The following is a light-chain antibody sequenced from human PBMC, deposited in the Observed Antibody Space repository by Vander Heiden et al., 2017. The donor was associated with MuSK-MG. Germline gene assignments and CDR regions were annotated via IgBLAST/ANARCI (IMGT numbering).Light chain of an antibody. CDR3: QSYDSSLSGSV. V-gene: IGLV1-40*01. CDR1: SSNIGAGYD. Sequence: QSVLTPPPSVSGAPGQRVTIAGTGSSSNIGAGYDVHWYQQLPGTAPKLLIYGHSNRPSGVPDRFSGSKSVTSASLAITGLQAEDEADYYCQSYDSSLSGSVFGGGTKVTVL. J-gene: IGLJ2*01. CDR2: GHS.